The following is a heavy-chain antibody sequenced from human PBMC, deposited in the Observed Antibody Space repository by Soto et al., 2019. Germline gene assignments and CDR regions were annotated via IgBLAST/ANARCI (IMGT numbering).Heavy chain of an antibody. CDR2: IKQDGSEK. CDR1: GFTFSSYW. Sequence: EVQLVESGGGLVPPGGSLRLYCAGAGFTFSSYWMSWVRQAPGKGLEWVANIKQDGSEKYHVDSVNGRFTISRDNAKNSLYLQMHSLRVEDTAVYYCAREKRANGYFDYWGQGTLVAVSP. D-gene: IGHD6-25*01. CDR3: AREKRANGYFDY. J-gene: IGHJ4*02. V-gene: IGHV3-7*01.